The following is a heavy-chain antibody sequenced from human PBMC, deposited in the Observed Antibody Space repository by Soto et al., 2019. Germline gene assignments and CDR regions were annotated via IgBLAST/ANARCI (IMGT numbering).Heavy chain of an antibody. CDR1: GYTLTELS. J-gene: IGHJ6*02. CDR2: FDPEDGET. CDR3: ATIKRAGITGTYYYYYGMDV. Sequence: ASVKVSCKVSGYTLTELSMHWVRQAPGKGLEWMGGFDPEDGETIYAQKFQGRVTMTEDTSTDTAYMELSSLRSEDTAVYYCATIKRAGITGTYYYYYGMDVWGQGTTVTVSS. D-gene: IGHD1-20*01. V-gene: IGHV1-24*01.